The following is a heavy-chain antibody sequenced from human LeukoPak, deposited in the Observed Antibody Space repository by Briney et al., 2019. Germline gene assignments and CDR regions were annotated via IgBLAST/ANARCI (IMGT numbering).Heavy chain of an antibody. V-gene: IGHV3-23*01. D-gene: IGHD3-22*01. CDR1: GFTFSKYA. J-gene: IGHJ4*02. CDR2: IGDSGSST. CDR3: ARRNYYDSSGLMGGFDY. Sequence: PGGSLRLSCAASGFTFSKYAMSWVRQVPGKGLEWVSSIGDSGSSTYYADSVKGRFTISRDNSKNTLYLQMNSLRAEDTAVYYCARRNYYDSSGLMGGFDYWGQGTLVTVSS.